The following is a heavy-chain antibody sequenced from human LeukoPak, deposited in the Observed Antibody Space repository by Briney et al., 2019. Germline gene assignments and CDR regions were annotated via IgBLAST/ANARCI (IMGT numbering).Heavy chain of an antibody. CDR2: INTDGSST. CDR1: GFTFRTYW. D-gene: IGHD6-13*01. Sequence: GGSLRLSCTASGFTFRTYWMHWVRQAPGKGLVWVSRINTDGSSTTYADSAKGRFTISRDNAKNTLYLQMNSLRAEDTAVYYCTRDYSSCPDYWGQGTLVTVSS. V-gene: IGHV3-74*01. CDR3: TRDYSSCPDY. J-gene: IGHJ4*02.